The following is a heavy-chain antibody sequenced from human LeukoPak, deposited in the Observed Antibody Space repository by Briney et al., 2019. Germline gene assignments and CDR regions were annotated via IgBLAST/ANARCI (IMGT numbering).Heavy chain of an antibody. CDR3: ARDPGYESWSPFWGGMDV. CDR2: TTRDGSST. D-gene: IGHD3-16*01. J-gene: IGHJ6*04. V-gene: IGHV3-74*01. CDR1: GFTFSSSW. Sequence: GGSLRLSCAASGFTFSSSWMHWVRQAPGKGLVWVSRTTRDGSSTTYAGSGKGRFTTSRDNAKNTLYLKMDSLREEDTAVYYCARDPGYESWSPFWGGMDVWGNGTTVIVSS.